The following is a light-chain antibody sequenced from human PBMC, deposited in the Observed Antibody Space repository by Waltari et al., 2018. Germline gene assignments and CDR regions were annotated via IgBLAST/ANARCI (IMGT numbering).Light chain of an antibody. CDR2: ENN. Sequence: QSVLTQPPSVSAAPGQKVTISCSGSSSNTGNNYVSWYQQLPGTAPKLLIYENNKRPSEIPDRCSGSKSGTSATLGITGLQTGDEADYYCGTWDSSLSAVVFGGGTKLTVL. V-gene: IGLV1-51*02. J-gene: IGLJ2*01. CDR3: GTWDSSLSAVV. CDR1: SSNTGNNY.